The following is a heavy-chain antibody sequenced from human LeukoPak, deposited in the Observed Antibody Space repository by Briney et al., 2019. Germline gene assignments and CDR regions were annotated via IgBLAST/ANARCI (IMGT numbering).Heavy chain of an antibody. Sequence: PSEALCLTCTVSGGSISSYYWSSIRQPPRKGLERIWRIYTSGSTNYNPSPKSLVTMSVDTSKNQFSLKLSSVTGADTAVYSCAREPYCPPPATYYYYGMDVWGQGTTVTVSS. CDR3: AREPYCPPPATYYYYGMDV. V-gene: IGHV4-4*07. CDR1: GGSISSYY. D-gene: IGHD5-12*01. CDR2: IYTSGST. J-gene: IGHJ6*02.